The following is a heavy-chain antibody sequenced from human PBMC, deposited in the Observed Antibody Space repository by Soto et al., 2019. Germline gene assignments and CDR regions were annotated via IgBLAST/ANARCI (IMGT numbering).Heavy chain of an antibody. CDR1: GDSVSSNSAA. CDR3: ARVDSSIVVVPAASGMDV. Sequence: SQTLSLTCAISGDSVSSNSAAWNWIRQSPSRGLEWLGRTYYRSKWYNDYAVSVKSRITINPDTSKNQFSLQLNSVTPEDTAVYYCARVDSSIVVVPAASGMDVWGQGTTVAVPS. CDR2: TYYRSKWYN. J-gene: IGHJ6*02. V-gene: IGHV6-1*01. D-gene: IGHD2-2*01.